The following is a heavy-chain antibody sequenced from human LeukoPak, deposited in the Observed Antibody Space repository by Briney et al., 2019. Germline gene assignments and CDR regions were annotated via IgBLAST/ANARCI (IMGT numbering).Heavy chain of an antibody. CDR3: ARADGYNYPGYDY. CDR2: INTNSGGK. J-gene: IGHJ4*02. D-gene: IGHD5-24*01. Sequence: ASVKVSCKASGYTFTGYYMHWVRQAPGQGLAGMGWINTNSGGKKYAQKFQGRVTMTRDTSISTAYMALNRLRADDTAVYYCARADGYNYPGYDYWGQGTLVTVSS. CDR1: GYTFTGYY. V-gene: IGHV1-2*02.